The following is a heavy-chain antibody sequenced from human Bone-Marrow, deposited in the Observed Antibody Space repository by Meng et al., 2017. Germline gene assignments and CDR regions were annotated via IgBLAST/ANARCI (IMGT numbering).Heavy chain of an antibody. CDR3: ASLYGDSSVWYLDL. CDR2: IYYSGST. CDR1: GGSISSGNHY. Sequence: QVQLQGSGPGLVKPSPTLSLTCTVSGGSISSGNHYWSWIRQHPGKGLEYIGYIYYSGSTYYNPSLKSRVIISVDTSKNQFSLRLNSVTAADTAVYYCASLYGDSSVWYLDLWGRGTLVTVSS. D-gene: IGHD4-17*01. J-gene: IGHJ2*01. V-gene: IGHV4-31*03.